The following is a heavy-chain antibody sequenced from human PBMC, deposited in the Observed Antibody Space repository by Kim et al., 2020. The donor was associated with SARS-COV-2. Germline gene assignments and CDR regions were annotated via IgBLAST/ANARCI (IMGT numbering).Heavy chain of an antibody. J-gene: IGHJ4*02. V-gene: IGHV5-10-1*01. Sequence: NPSLQGHVTISADKSISTAYLQWSSLKASDTAMYYCARHYYDFSSGYDDYWGQGTLVTVSS. D-gene: IGHD3-3*01. CDR3: ARHYYDFSSGYDDY.